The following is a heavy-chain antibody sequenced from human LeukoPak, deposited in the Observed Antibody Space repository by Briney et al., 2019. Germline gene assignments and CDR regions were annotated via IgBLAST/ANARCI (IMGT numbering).Heavy chain of an antibody. CDR2: IYSGGST. Sequence: PGGSLRLSCVASGFMFSNYAMIWVRQAPGKGLEWVSVIYSGGSTYYADSVKGRFTISRDNSKNTLYLQMNSLRAEDTAVYYCARDGTRANDAFDIWGQGTMVTVSS. V-gene: IGHV3-66*01. J-gene: IGHJ3*02. CDR1: GFMFSNYA. CDR3: ARDGTRANDAFDI. D-gene: IGHD1-26*01.